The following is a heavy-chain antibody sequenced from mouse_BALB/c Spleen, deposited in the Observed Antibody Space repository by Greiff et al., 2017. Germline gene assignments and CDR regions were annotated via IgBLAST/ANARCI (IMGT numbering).Heavy chain of an antibody. CDR2: IDPENGNT. CDR3: ASSGSAMDY. J-gene: IGHJ4*01. CDR1: GFNIKDYY. V-gene: IGHV14-1*02. Sequence: VQLKESGAELVRPGALVKLSCKASGFNIKDYYMHWVKQRPEQGLEWIGWIDPENGNTIYDPKFQGKASITADTSSNTAYLQLSSLTSEDTAVYYCASSGSAMDYWGQGTSVTVSS. D-gene: IGHD1-3*01.